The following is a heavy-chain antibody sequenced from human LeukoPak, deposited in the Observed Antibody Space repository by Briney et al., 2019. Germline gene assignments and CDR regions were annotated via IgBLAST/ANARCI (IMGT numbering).Heavy chain of an antibody. CDR3: ARERITIFGVVIIGGDAFDI. D-gene: IGHD3-3*01. CDR1: GFTFSSYW. Sequence: GGSLRLSCAASGFTFSSYWMSWVRQAPGKGLEWVANIKQDGSEKYYVDSVKGRFTISRDNAKNSLYLQMNSLRAEDTAVYYYARERITIFGVVIIGGDAFDIWGQGTMVTVSS. J-gene: IGHJ3*02. V-gene: IGHV3-7*01. CDR2: IKQDGSEK.